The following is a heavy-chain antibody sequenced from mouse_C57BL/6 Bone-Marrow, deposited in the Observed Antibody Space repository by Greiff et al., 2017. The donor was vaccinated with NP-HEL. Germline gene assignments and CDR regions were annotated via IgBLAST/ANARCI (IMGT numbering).Heavy chain of an antibody. Sequence: VQLQESGPELVKPGASVKISCKASGYTFTDYYINWVKQRPGQGLEWIGWIFPGSGSIKYNEKFKDKATLTADKSSSTVYMELSRLTSEDSSVYFCARHEGQLRLPYFAYWGQGTLVTVSA. V-gene: IGHV1-62-2*01. D-gene: IGHD3-2*02. CDR3: ARHEGQLRLPYFAY. CDR2: IFPGSGSI. J-gene: IGHJ3*01. CDR1: GYTFTDYY.